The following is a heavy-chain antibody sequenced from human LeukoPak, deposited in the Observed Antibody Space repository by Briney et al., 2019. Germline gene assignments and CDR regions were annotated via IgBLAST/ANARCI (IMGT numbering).Heavy chain of an antibody. CDR2: IYSGSST. V-gene: IGHV3-53*01. CDR1: GFTVSSNY. CDR3: TRGGGGSFPHY. D-gene: IGHD2-21*01. J-gene: IGHJ4*02. Sequence: GGSLRLSCVASGFTVSSNYMSWVRQAPGKGLEWVSVIYSGSSTYYAESVKGRFTISRNTSRNTLYLQMNSLRADDTAVYYCTRGGGGSFPHYWAQGTLVTVSS.